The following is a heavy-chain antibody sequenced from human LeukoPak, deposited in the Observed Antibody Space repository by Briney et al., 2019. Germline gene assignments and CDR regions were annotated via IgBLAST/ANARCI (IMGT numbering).Heavy chain of an antibody. CDR3: ARWDTPLFDP. CDR1: GFTFSDYY. CDR2: ISSSGSTI. J-gene: IGHJ5*02. Sequence: PGGSLRLSCAASGFTFSDYYMSWIHQAPGNGLECVSYISSSGSTIYYAESVKGRFTISRDNAKNSLYLQMNSLRAEDTAVYYCARWDTPLFDPWGQGTLVTVSS. V-gene: IGHV3-11*01. D-gene: IGHD5-18*01.